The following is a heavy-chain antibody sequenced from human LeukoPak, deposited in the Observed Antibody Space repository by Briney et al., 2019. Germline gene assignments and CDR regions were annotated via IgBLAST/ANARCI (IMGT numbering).Heavy chain of an antibody. CDR2: IIPIFGTA. CDR3: ARDRYDFWSGTSFCFDY. V-gene: IGHV1-69*06. CDR1: GGTFSSYA. J-gene: IGHJ4*02. D-gene: IGHD3-3*01. Sequence: ASVKVSCKASGGTFSSYAISWVRQAPGQGLEWMGGIIPIFGTANYAQKFQGRVTITADKSTSTAYMELSSLRSEDTAVYYCARDRYDFWSGTSFCFDYWGQGTLVTVSS.